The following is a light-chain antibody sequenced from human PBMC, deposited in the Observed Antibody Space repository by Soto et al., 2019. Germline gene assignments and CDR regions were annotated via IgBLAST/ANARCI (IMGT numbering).Light chain of an antibody. Sequence: QSALTQPASVSGSPGQSVTISCTGTSSDVGRSYNLVSWYQQHPGKAPKLMIYEANNRPSGVSDRFSGSKSGDTASLTISGLQAEDEADYYSCSYADSSTWVFGGGTKLTVL. CDR3: CSYADSSTWV. J-gene: IGLJ3*02. CDR1: SSDVGRSYNL. V-gene: IGLV2-23*01. CDR2: EAN.